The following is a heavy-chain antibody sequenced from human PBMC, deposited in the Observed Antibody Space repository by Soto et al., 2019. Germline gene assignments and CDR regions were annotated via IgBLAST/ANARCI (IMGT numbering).Heavy chain of an antibody. J-gene: IGHJ6*02. D-gene: IGHD6-6*01. CDR1: GFTFSSYW. CDR2: IKKDGGEK. V-gene: IGHV3-7*03. CDR3: ARVFSNSFGSFCFYYGMDV. Sequence: GGSLRLSCAASGFTFSSYWMTWVRQAPGKGLEWVANIKKDGGEKYYVDSVKGRFTISRDNAKKSLYLQMNSLRAEDTAVYYCARVFSNSFGSFCFYYGMDVWGQGTTVTVSS.